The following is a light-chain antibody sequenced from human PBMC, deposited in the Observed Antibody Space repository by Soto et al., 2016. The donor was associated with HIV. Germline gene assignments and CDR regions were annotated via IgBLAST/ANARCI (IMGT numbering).Light chain of an antibody. V-gene: IGKV2-28*01. CDR2: LGS. Sequence: DIVMTQSPLSLPVTPGEPASISCRSSQSLLHSNGYNYLDWYLQKPGQSPQLLIYLGSNRASGVPDRFSVSGSGTDFTLKISRVEAEDVGDYYCMQGTHWPWTFGQGTKVQIK. CDR3: MQGTHWPWT. CDR1: QSLLHSNGYNY. J-gene: IGKJ1*01.